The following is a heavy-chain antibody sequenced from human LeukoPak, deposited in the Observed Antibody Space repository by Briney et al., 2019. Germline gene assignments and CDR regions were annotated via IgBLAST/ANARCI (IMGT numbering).Heavy chain of an antibody. J-gene: IGHJ4*02. CDR3: TRDALFGSGRTHLDF. V-gene: IGHV3-7*04. Sequence: QPGGSLRFSCAASEFTFTRYWMSWVRQAPGKGLQWVANIKQDGSEAHYVDSVKGRFTISRDNAKNSLSLQMNSLNVDDTGVYFCTRDALFGSGRTHLDFWSQGTLVSVSS. D-gene: IGHD3-10*01. CDR1: EFTFTRYW. CDR2: IKQDGSEA.